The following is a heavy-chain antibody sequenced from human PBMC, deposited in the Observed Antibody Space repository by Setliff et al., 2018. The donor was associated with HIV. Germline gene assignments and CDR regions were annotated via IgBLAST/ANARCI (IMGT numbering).Heavy chain of an antibody. V-gene: IGHV2-5*02. CDR1: GFSLTTSAVG. CDR2: IYWDDDK. J-gene: IGHJ4*02. D-gene: IGHD2-2*01. CDR3: AHSLYCSSSNCSGLLFDY. Sequence: SGPTVVNPTQTLTLTCAFSGFSLTTSAVGVGWIRQPPGKALEWLALIYWDDDKRYRSSLKSRLTITKDTSKNQVVLTMTNMDPVDTATYYCAHSLYCSSSNCSGLLFDYWGQGTLVTVSS.